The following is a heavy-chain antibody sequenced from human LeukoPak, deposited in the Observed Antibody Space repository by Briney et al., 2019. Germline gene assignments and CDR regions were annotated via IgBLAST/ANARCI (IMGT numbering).Heavy chain of an antibody. J-gene: IGHJ4*02. CDR1: GGSLSNYY. D-gene: IGHD2-21*02. CDR2: IYFSGST. V-gene: IGHV4-59*01. CDR3: ARDVGDCADY. Sequence: SETLSLTCTVSGGSLSNYYWSWIRQPPGKGLEWIGCIYFSGSTNYNPSLKSRVTISVDTSKNQFSLKLASLTSADTAVYFCARDVGDCADYWGQGTLVTVSS.